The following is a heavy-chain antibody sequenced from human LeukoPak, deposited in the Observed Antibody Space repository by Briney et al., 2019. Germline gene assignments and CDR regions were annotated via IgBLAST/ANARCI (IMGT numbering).Heavy chain of an antibody. D-gene: IGHD3-22*01. J-gene: IGHJ4*02. CDR1: GFTFSSYA. V-gene: IGHV3-23*01. Sequence: GGSLRLSCAASGFTFSSYAMSWVRQAPGKGLEWVSAISGSGGSTYYADSVKGRFTISRDNAKNSLYLQMNSLRAEDTAVYYCTTEYNFNYYDSSGYYYWGQGTLVTVSS. CDR3: TTEYNFNYYDSSGYYY. CDR2: ISGSGGST.